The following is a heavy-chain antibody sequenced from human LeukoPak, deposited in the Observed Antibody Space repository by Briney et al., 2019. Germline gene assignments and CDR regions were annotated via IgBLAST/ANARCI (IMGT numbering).Heavy chain of an antibody. CDR1: GDSVSSNSVT. Sequence: SQTLSLTCVISGDSVSSNSVTWNWIRQSPSRGLEWLGRTYYRSKWYNDYAVSVKGRVTINPDTSKNQFSLQLNSVTPEDTAVYYCAREATGWRPLDFWGQGTLVTVSS. V-gene: IGHV6-1*01. CDR3: AREATGWRPLDF. CDR2: TYYRSKWYN. J-gene: IGHJ4*02. D-gene: IGHD6-19*01.